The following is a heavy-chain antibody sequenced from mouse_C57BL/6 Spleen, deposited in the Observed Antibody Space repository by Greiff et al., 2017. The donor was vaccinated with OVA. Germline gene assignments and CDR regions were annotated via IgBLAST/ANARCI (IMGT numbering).Heavy chain of an antibody. CDR2: IRSKSNNYAT. V-gene: IGHV10-1*01. CDR1: GFSFNTYA. J-gene: IGHJ4*01. D-gene: IGHD2-4*01. Sequence: EVQLVESGGGLVQPKGSLTLSCAASGFSFNTYAMNWVRQAPGKGLEWVARIRSKSNNYATYYADSVKDRFTISRDDSESMLYLQMNNLKTEDTAMYYCVRHVYYDYEGAMDYWGQGTSVTVSS. CDR3: VRHVYYDYEGAMDY.